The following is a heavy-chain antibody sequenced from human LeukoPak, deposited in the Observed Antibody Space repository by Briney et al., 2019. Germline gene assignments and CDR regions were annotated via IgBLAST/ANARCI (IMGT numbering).Heavy chain of an antibody. CDR2: ISSSSSYI. J-gene: IGHJ3*02. D-gene: IGHD6-19*01. CDR3: ARDGTYSSGWYSTDAFDI. V-gene: IGHV3-21*01. Sequence: GGSLRLSCAASGFTFSSYSMNWVRQAPGKGLEWVSSISSSSSYIYYADSVKGRFTISRANAKNSLYLQMNSLRAEDTAVYYCARDGTYSSGWYSTDAFDIWGQGTMVTVSS. CDR1: GFTFSSYS.